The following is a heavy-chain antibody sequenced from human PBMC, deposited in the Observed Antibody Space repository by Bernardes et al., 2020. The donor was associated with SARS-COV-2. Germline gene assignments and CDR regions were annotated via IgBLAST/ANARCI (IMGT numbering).Heavy chain of an antibody. D-gene: IGHD3-22*01. J-gene: IGHJ4*02. CDR3: TRGPISGYGSFGV. CDR2: INSGGGTT. V-gene: IGHV3-74*01. CDR1: GFNFGDHW. Sequence: GGSLRLSCEASGFNFGDHWMHWVRQAPGKGLVWVARINSGGGTTNYADSVKGRFTISRDNAKNTLYLQMSSLSAEDTAVYYCTRGPISGYGSFGVWGQGT.